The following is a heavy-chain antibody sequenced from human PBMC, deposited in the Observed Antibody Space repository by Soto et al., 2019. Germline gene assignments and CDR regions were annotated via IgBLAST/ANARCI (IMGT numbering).Heavy chain of an antibody. CDR2: IYPAASEI. D-gene: IGHD1-26*01. V-gene: IGHV5-51*01. J-gene: IGHJ1*01. Sequence: GESLKISCKGSGFGFSTSWIGWVRQKPGQGLEWMGIIYPAASEIRHSPSFQGQVTISAEKSISTAYLQWGSLKASETAIYYCARQRSLIKVAWDTWGQGTMVTVSS. CDR3: ARQRSLIKVAWDT. CDR1: GFGFSTSW.